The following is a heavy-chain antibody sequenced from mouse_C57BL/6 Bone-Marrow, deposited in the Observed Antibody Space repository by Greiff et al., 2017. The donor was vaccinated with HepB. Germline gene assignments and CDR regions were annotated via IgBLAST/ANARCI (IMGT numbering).Heavy chain of an antibody. D-gene: IGHD2-10*01. V-gene: IGHV1-54*01. Sequence: QVQLQQSGAELVRPGTSVKVSCKASGYAFTNYLIEWVKQRPGQGLEWIGVINPGSGGTNYNEKFKGKATLTADKSSSTAYLQLSSLTSEDSAVYFCARGSYYLFAYWGQGTLVTVSA. CDR2: INPGSGGT. CDR3: ARGSYYLFAY. J-gene: IGHJ3*01. CDR1: GYAFTNYL.